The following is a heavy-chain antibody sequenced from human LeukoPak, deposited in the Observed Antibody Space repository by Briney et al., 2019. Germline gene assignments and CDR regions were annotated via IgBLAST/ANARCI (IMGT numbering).Heavy chain of an antibody. D-gene: IGHD2-15*01. CDR2: IKEDGSEK. V-gene: IGHV3-7*05. CDR1: GFTFSSYW. J-gene: IGHJ5*02. Sequence: GGSLRLSCAASGFTFSSYWMSWVRQAPGKGLEWVANIKEDGSEKYYVDSVKGRFTIPRDNPKNSLYLQMNSLRAEDTAVYYCARVYCSGGSCYKSNWFDTWGQGTLVTVSS. CDR3: ARVYCSGGSCYKSNWFDT.